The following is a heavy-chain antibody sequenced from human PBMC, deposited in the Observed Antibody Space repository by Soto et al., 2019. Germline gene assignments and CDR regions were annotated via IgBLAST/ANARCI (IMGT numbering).Heavy chain of an antibody. CDR2: INHSGST. D-gene: IGHD2-8*01. CDR1: GGSFSGYY. CDR3: ARGRENGTNGVCYPHYRMDC. V-gene: IGHV4-34*01. Sequence: SETLSLTCAVYGGSFSGYYWSWIRQPPGKGLEWIGEINHSGSTNYNPSLKSRVTISVDTSKNQFSLKLSSVTAADTAVYYCARGRENGTNGVCYPHYRMDCWGQGTTVTVSS. J-gene: IGHJ6*02.